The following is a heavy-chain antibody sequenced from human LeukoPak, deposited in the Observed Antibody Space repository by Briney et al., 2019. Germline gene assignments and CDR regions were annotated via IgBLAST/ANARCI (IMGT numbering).Heavy chain of an antibody. CDR1: GGSISSYY. D-gene: IGHD1-26*01. J-gene: IGHJ6*03. Sequence: SETLSLTCTVSGGSISSYYWSWIRQPAGKGLEWIGRIYTSGSTNYNPSLKSRVTMSVDTSKNQFSLKLSSVTAADTALYYGARFSGSSPPCYMDVWGKGTRSPSP. CDR3: ARFSGSSPPCYMDV. V-gene: IGHV4-4*07. CDR2: IYTSGST.